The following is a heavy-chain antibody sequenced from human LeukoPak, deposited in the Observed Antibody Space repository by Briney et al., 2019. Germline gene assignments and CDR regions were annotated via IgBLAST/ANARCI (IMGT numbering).Heavy chain of an antibody. Sequence: PGRSLRLSCAASGFTFSSSAMHWVRQAPGKGLEWVAVISYHGSNKYYADSVKGRFTISRDNSKNTLYLQMNSLRPEDTAVYYCSRTPCYDRNDYYRHFDNWGQGTLVTVS. V-gene: IGHV3-30-3*01. CDR2: ISYHGSNK. CDR3: SRTPCYDRNDYYRHFDN. D-gene: IGHD3-22*01. CDR1: GFTFSSSA. J-gene: IGHJ4*02.